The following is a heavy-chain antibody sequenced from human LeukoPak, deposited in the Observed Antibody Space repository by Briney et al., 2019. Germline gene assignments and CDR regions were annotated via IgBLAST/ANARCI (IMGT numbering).Heavy chain of an antibody. Sequence: GGSLRLSRAASGFTFSSYSMNWVRQAPGKGLEWVSSISSSSSYIYYADSVKGRFTISRDNAKNSLYLQMNSLRAEDTAVYYCARDSSSWYVNWFDPWGQGTLVTVSS. CDR3: ARDSSSWYVNWFDP. D-gene: IGHD6-13*01. J-gene: IGHJ5*02. CDR2: ISSSSSYI. V-gene: IGHV3-21*01. CDR1: GFTFSSYS.